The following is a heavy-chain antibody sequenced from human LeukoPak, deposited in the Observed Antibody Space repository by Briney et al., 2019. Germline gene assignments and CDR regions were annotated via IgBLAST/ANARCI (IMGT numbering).Heavy chain of an antibody. CDR2: IYYSGST. V-gene: IGHV4-39*01. J-gene: IGHJ4*02. Sequence: SETLSLTCTVSGGSISSGDYYWSWIRQPPGKGLEWIGSIYYSGSTYHNPSLKSRVTISVDTSKNQFSLKLSSVTAADTAVYYCAGSGSYLGDYWGQGTLVTVSS. CDR1: GGSISSGDYY. D-gene: IGHD1-26*01. CDR3: AGSGSYLGDY.